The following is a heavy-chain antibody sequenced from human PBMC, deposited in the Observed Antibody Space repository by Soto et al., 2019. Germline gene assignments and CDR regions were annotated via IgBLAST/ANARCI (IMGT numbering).Heavy chain of an antibody. D-gene: IGHD1-26*01. J-gene: IGHJ6*02. CDR2: INHSGRT. CDR1: GGAFSGYY. Sequence: SETLSLTCAVYGGAFSGYYWSWIRQPPGKGLEWIGEINHSGRTNYNPSLESRVTISVDTSKTQFSLKMSSVTAADTAVYYCARGPRCGSDYCYYYYGMDVWGQGTTVTVSS. CDR3: ARGPRCGSDYCYYYYGMDV. V-gene: IGHV4-34*01.